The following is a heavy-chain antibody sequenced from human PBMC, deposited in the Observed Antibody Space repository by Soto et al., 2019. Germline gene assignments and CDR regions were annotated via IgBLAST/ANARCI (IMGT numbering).Heavy chain of an antibody. CDR3: ARGREDNSELFFGHLCES. Sequence: SETLSLTCIVSGDSIRDSFWSWVRQPPGKGLEWIGLVNRAGNSNYNPSLETRVTMLVDTSANHFSLTLTSVTTADTAIYYCARGREDNSELFFGHLCESWGEGKMVSVSS. V-gene: IGHV4-59*01. CDR1: GDSIRDSF. CDR2: VNRAGNS. D-gene: IGHD2-21*01. J-gene: IGHJ1*01.